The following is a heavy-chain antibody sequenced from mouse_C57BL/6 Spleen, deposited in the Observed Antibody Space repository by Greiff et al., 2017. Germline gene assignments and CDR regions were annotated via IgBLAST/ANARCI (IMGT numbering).Heavy chain of an antibody. CDR1: GYTFTDSN. V-gene: IGHV1-18*01. CDR3: ARSGYYGSSYAMDY. D-gene: IGHD1-1*01. J-gene: IGHJ4*01. CDR2: INPNNGGT. Sequence: VQLQQPGPELVKPGASVKIPCKASGYTFTDSNMAWVKQSHGKSLEWIGDINPNNGGTIYNQKFKGKATVTVDKSSSTAYMELRSLTSEDTAVYYCARSGYYGSSYAMDYWGQGTSVTVAS.